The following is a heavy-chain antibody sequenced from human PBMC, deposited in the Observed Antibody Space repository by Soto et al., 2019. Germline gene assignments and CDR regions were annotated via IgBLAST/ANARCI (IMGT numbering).Heavy chain of an antibody. V-gene: IGHV3-15*01. Sequence: VQLVESGGGLAKRGGSLRLSCAASGFTFSDAWMSWVRQAPGKGLEWVGRIKSKTDGGTTDYAAPVKGRFTISRDDSKTTLYLQMNSLKTEDTAVYYCTTGLLWLGESFFDFWGQGTLVTVSS. J-gene: IGHJ4*02. CDR1: GFTFSDAW. CDR3: TTGLLWLGESFFDF. CDR2: IKSKTDGGTT. D-gene: IGHD3-10*01.